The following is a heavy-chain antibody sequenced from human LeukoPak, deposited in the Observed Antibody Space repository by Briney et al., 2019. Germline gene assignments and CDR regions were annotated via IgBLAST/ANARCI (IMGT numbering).Heavy chain of an antibody. V-gene: IGHV3-30*18. J-gene: IGHJ3*02. CDR2: ISYDGSNK. CDR3: AKPVEMATIPDAFDI. CDR1: GFTFSSYG. D-gene: IGHD5-24*01. Sequence: PGRSLRLSCAVSGFTFSSYGMQWVRQAPGKELEWVEVISYDGSNKYYADSVKGRFTISRDNSKNTLYLQMNSLRAEDTAVYYCAKPVEMATIPDAFDIWGQWTMVTVSS.